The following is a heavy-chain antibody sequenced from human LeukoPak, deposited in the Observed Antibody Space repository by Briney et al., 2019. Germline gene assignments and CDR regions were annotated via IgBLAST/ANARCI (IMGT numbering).Heavy chain of an antibody. Sequence: GGSLRLSCSAYGFTFSSYAMHWVRQAPGKGLEFVSAISTNGGSTYYADSVKGRFTISRDNSKNMLYLHMSSLRPEDTAVYYCVKLLVEMRLLLPYFDYWGQGTLVTVSS. CDR3: VKLLVEMRLLLPYFDY. D-gene: IGHD3-22*01. CDR1: GFTFSSYA. CDR2: ISTNGGST. V-gene: IGHV3-64D*06. J-gene: IGHJ4*02.